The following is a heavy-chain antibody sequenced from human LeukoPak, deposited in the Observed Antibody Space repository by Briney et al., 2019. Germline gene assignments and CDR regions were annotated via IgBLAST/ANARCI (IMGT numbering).Heavy chain of an antibody. CDR3: ARVTKSSPRIMFGDLLSDPTFFT. D-gene: IGHD3-10*02. Sequence: SETLSHTCTVCGGSISRYHWSSIRQPPGKGLEWIGYIYYSGSTNYNPSLKSRVTISVDTSKNQFSLKLSSVTAADTAVYYCARVTKSSPRIMFGDLLSDPTFFTWGQWTMVTVSS. J-gene: IGHJ3*02. V-gene: IGHV4-59*01. CDR2: IYYSGST. CDR1: GGSISRYH.